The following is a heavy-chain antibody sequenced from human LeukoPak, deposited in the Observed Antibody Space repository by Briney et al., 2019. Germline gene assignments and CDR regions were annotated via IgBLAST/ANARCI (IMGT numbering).Heavy chain of an antibody. V-gene: IGHV3-9*03. D-gene: IGHD5-18*01. CDR1: GFTFADYA. Sequence: PGRXLRLSCAASGFTFADYAMHWGGQAPGKGLEGVSGISWNSGSKEYANSVRGGFTIYRDKAKKCLYVGMNSLRAEDMALYYCAKDSETAMSYYFDSWGQGTLVTVSS. J-gene: IGHJ4*02. CDR3: AKDSETAMSYYFDS. CDR2: ISWNSGSK.